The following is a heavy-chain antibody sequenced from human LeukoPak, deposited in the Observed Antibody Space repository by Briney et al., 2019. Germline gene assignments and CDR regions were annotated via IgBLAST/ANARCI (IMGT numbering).Heavy chain of an antibody. J-gene: IGHJ4*02. CDR1: GFTFSSYG. Sequence: GGSLRLSCAASGFTFSSYGMHWVRQAPGKGLEWVAVISYDGSNKYYADSVKGRFTISRDNSKNTLYLQMNSLRAEDTAVYYCAKDGDIVATMGFFFDYWGQGTLVTVSS. V-gene: IGHV3-30*18. CDR2: ISYDGSNK. D-gene: IGHD5-12*01. CDR3: AKDGDIVATMGFFFDY.